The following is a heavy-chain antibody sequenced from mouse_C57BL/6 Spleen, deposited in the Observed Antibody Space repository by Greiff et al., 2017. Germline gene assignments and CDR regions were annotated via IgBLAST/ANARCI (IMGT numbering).Heavy chain of an antibody. Sequence: QVQLQQPGAELVKPGASVTLSCKASGYTFTSYWMHWVKQRPGQGLEWIGMIHPNSGSTNYNEKFKSKATLTVDKSSSTAYMQLSSLTSEDSAVYYCARGVTTPLHFDDWGQGTTLTVSS. V-gene: IGHV1-64*01. J-gene: IGHJ2*01. D-gene: IGHD2-3*01. CDR3: ARGVTTPLHFDD. CDR2: IHPNSGST. CDR1: GYTFTSYW.